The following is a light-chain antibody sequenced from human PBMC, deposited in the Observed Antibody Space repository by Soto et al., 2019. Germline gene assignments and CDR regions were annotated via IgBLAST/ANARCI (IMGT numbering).Light chain of an antibody. Sequence: QSALTQPASVSGSPGQSITISCTGTSSDIGAYNFISWYQQHPGNAPKLMLYDVNIRPSGVSNGFSGSKSGNTASLTISGFQAEDAADYYCCSWTTSTTMIFGGGTKVPVL. V-gene: IGLV2-14*03. CDR2: DVN. CDR3: CSWTTSTTMI. J-gene: IGLJ2*01. CDR1: SSDIGAYNF.